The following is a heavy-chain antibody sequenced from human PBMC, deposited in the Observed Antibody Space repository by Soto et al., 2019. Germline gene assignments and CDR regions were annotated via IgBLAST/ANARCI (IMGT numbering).Heavy chain of an antibody. Sequence: ASVKVSCKXSGYTFTSYGISWVRQAPGQGLEWMGWISAYNGNTNYAQKLQGRVTMTTDTSTSTAYMELRSLRSDDTAVYYCAREVPYSSSWYSQYYGMDVWGQGTTVTVSS. J-gene: IGHJ6*02. CDR3: AREVPYSSSWYSQYYGMDV. D-gene: IGHD6-13*01. CDR2: ISAYNGNT. CDR1: GYTFTSYG. V-gene: IGHV1-18*01.